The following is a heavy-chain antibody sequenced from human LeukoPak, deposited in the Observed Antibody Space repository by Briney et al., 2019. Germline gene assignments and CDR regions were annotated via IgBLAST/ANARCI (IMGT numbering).Heavy chain of an antibody. J-gene: IGHJ4*02. CDR3: AIDVPYGSGSPRILKDDY. Sequence: ASVKVSCKASGYTFTSYDINWVRQATGQGLEWMGWMNPNSGNTGYAQKFQGRVTMTRDTSISTAYMELSRLRSDDTAVYYCAIDVPYGSGSPRILKDDYWGQGTLVTVSS. CDR1: GYTFTSYD. V-gene: IGHV1-8*01. CDR2: MNPNSGNT. D-gene: IGHD3-10*01.